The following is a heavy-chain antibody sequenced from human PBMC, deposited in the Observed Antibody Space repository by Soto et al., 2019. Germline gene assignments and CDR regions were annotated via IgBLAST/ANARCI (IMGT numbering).Heavy chain of an antibody. V-gene: IGHV1-69*01. D-gene: IGHD3-22*01. Sequence: QVQLVQSGAEVKKPGSSVKVSCKASGGTFSSYAISWVRQAPGQGLEWMGGIIPIFGTANYAQKFQGRVTITADESTSTAYMELSSLRSEDTAVYYCARETYDSSGPGRDFQHWGQVTLVTVSS. CDR1: GGTFSSYA. J-gene: IGHJ1*01. CDR3: ARETYDSSGPGRDFQH. CDR2: IIPIFGTA.